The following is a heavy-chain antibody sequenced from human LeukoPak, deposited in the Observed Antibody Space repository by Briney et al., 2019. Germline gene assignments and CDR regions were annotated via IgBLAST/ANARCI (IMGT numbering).Heavy chain of an antibody. D-gene: IGHD5-24*01. Sequence: GGSLRLFCAASGFTFSSYWMHWVRQAPGKGLVWVSRINSDGSSTSYADSVKGRFTISRDNAKNTLYLQMNSLRAEDTAVYYCARDHDGYNGYYFDYWGQGTLVTVSS. V-gene: IGHV3-74*01. CDR1: GFTFSSYW. J-gene: IGHJ4*02. CDR3: ARDHDGYNGYYFDY. CDR2: INSDGSST.